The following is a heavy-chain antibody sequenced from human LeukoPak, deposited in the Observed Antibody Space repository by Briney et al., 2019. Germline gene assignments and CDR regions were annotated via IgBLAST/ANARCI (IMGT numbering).Heavy chain of an antibody. Sequence: SETLSLTCTVSGGSISSSSYYWGWIRQPPGKGLEWIGSIYYSGSTYYNPSLKSRVTISVDTSKNQFSLKLSSVTAADTAVYYCARDRDQLLGNTNWFDHWGQGTLVTVSS. CDR2: IYYSGST. CDR3: ARDRDQLLGNTNWFDH. J-gene: IGHJ5*02. D-gene: IGHD2-2*01. V-gene: IGHV4-39*07. CDR1: GGSISSSSYY.